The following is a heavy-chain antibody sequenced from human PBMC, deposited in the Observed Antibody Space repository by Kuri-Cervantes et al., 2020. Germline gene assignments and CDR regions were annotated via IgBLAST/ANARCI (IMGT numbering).Heavy chain of an antibody. Sequence: GGSLRLSGSASGFTFISYGMHWVRLAPGKGMEWVGCIRYDGSNNNYADSVKGGFTISRDNSKNTLNLQMNSLRAEDTAVYYCAKTDGGVLYYFDFWGQGTLVTVSS. CDR1: GFTFISYG. V-gene: IGHV3-30*02. CDR3: AKTDGGVLYYFDF. D-gene: IGHD2-8*01. J-gene: IGHJ4*02. CDR2: IRYDGSNN.